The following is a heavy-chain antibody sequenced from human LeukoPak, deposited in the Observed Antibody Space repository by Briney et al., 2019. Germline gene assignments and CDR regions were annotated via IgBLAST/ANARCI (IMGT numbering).Heavy chain of an antibody. Sequence: PGGYLRRSCAPSGFTFRSYCMHWVRQAPGQGLVWVSRINSDGSSTSYADSVKGRFTISRDNAKNSLYLQMNSLRDEDTAVYYCARVRSGYYFDYWGQGTLVTVSS. CDR1: GFTFRSYC. CDR3: ARVRSGYYFDY. J-gene: IGHJ4*02. V-gene: IGHV3-74*01. CDR2: INSDGSST. D-gene: IGHD3-3*01.